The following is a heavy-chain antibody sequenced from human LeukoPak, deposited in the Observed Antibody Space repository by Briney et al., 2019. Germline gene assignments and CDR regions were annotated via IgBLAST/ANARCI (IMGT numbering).Heavy chain of an antibody. V-gene: IGHV3-23*01. D-gene: IGHD1-26*01. J-gene: IGHJ4*02. CDR3: AKDLRGGGLLDFDY. CDR1: GFTFSSYA. Sequence: GGSLSLSCAASGFTFSSYAMRWVRQAPGKGREWVSAISGSGGSTYYADSVKGRFTISRDNSKNTLYLQMNSLRAEDTSVYYCAKDLRGGGLLDFDYWGQGTLVTVSS. CDR2: ISGSGGST.